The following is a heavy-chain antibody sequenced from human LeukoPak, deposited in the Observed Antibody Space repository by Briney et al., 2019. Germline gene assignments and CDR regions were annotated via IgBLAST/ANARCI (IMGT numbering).Heavy chain of an antibody. CDR3: AKENWNYYFDY. D-gene: IGHD1-7*01. J-gene: IGHJ4*02. Sequence: GGSLRLSCAASRFTFDDYAMHWVRQAPGKGLEWVSLISWDGGSTYYADSVKGRFTISRDNSKNSLYLQMNSLRAEDTALYYCAKENWNYYFDYWGQGTLVTVSS. CDR1: RFTFDDYA. V-gene: IGHV3-43D*04. CDR2: ISWDGGST.